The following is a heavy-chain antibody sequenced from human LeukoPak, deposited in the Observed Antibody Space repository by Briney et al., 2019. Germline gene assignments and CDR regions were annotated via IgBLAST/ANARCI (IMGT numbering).Heavy chain of an antibody. CDR1: GFTFSSYA. Sequence: GGSLRLSYAASGFTFSSYAMSWVRQAPGKGLGWVSAISGSGGSTYYADSVKGRFTISRDNSKNTLYLQMNSLRAEDTAVYYCAKDSMIGDYYDSSGSDAFDIWGQGTMVTVSS. V-gene: IGHV3-23*01. CDR2: ISGSGGST. CDR3: AKDSMIGDYYDSSGSDAFDI. J-gene: IGHJ3*02. D-gene: IGHD3-22*01.